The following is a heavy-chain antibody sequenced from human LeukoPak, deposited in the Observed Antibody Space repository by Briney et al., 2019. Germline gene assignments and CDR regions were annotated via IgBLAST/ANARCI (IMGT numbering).Heavy chain of an antibody. CDR1: GFTFSSYW. CDR2: IKQDGGEK. Sequence: GGSLRLPCAASGFTFSSYWMTWVRQSPGKGLEWVANIKQDGGEKYYVDSVTGRFTISRDNAKNSLYLQMNSLRAEDTAVYYCARMSTSSWYVCDYWGQGTLVTVSS. D-gene: IGHD6-13*01. J-gene: IGHJ4*02. V-gene: IGHV3-7*01. CDR3: ARMSTSSWYVCDY.